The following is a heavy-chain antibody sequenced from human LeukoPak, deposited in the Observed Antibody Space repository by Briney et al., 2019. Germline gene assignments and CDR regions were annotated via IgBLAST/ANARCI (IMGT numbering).Heavy chain of an antibody. CDR2: INHSGST. V-gene: IGHV4-34*01. CDR3: ARDPSIAAYGFYYYYGMDV. Sequence: SETLSLTCAVYGGSFSGYYWSWIRQPPGKGLEWIGEINHSGSTNYNPSLKSRVTISVDTSKNQFSLKLSSVTAADTAVYYCARDPSIAAYGFYYYYGMDVWGQGTTVTVPS. J-gene: IGHJ6*02. D-gene: IGHD6-6*01. CDR1: GGSFSGYY.